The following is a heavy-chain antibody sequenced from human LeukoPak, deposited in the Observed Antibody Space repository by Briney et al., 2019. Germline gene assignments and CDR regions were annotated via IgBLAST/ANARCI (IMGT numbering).Heavy chain of an antibody. CDR3: ARVPATYDSSGYYSPDY. CDR1: GFTLSSYE. CDR2: IEYSGGSA. Sequence: GGSLRLSCIVSGFTLSSYEMSWIRQAPGKGLEWVASIEYSGGSAYYADSVKGRFTISRDNAKNSLYLQMNSLRAEDTAVYYCARVPATYDSSGYYSPDYWGQGTLVTVSS. D-gene: IGHD3-22*01. J-gene: IGHJ4*02. V-gene: IGHV3-48*03.